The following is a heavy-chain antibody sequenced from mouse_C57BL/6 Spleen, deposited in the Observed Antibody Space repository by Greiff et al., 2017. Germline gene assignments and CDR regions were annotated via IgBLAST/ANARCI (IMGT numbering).Heavy chain of an antibody. Sequence: VQLQQSGPGLVAPSQSLSITCTVSGFSLTSYGVHWVRQPPGKGLEWRVVIWSDGSTTYNSALKSRLSISKDNSKSQVFLKMNSLQTDDTAMYYCARRDSNYGAMDYWGQGTSVTVSS. J-gene: IGHJ4*01. CDR3: ARRDSNYGAMDY. V-gene: IGHV2-6*03. CDR2: IWSDGST. D-gene: IGHD2-5*01. CDR1: GFSLTSYG.